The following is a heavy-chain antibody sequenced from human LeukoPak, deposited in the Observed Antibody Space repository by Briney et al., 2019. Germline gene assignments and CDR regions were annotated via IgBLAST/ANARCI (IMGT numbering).Heavy chain of an antibody. V-gene: IGHV3-23*01. Sequence: AGGSLRLSCAASGFTFSSYAMSWVRQAPGKGLEWVSAISGSGGSTYYADSVKGRFTISRDNSKNTLYLQMNSLRGEDTAVYYCAKVPAPYSGSYHPLNYWGQGTLVTVSS. CDR3: AKVPAPYSGSYHPLNY. CDR1: GFTFSSYA. D-gene: IGHD1-26*01. J-gene: IGHJ4*02. CDR2: ISGSGGST.